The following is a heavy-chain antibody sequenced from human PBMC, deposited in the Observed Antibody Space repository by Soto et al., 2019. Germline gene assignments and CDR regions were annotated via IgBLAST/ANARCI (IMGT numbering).Heavy chain of an antibody. J-gene: IGHJ5*02. V-gene: IGHV1-69*02. CDR3: AKGFCDCGMCFPPRYNWFDP. CDR1: GDTSSTYS. Sequence: QVQLVQSGAEVKKTGSSVKVSCKASGDTSSTYSINWVRQAPGQGLEWVGRIIPILALTNYAQRFQGRGKDNYEKTTKEVDMGLSTLATSDTGSLYFAKGFCDCGMCFPPRYNWFDPWGQGTLVTVSS. D-gene: IGHD2-21*02. CDR2: IIPILALT.